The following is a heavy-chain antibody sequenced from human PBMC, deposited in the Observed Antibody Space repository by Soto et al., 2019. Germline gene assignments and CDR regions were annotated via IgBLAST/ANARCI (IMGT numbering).Heavy chain of an antibody. Sequence: TETLSLTCTVSGGSISRYYWSWIRQPPGKGLEWIGYIYYSGSTNYNPSLKSRVTISVDTSKNQFSLKLSSVTAADTAVYYCARVWGGAFDICRQXSMVTVSS. D-gene: IGHD3-10*01. CDR1: GGSISRYY. V-gene: IGHV4-59*01. CDR2: IYYSGST. J-gene: IGHJ3*02. CDR3: ARVWGGAFDI.